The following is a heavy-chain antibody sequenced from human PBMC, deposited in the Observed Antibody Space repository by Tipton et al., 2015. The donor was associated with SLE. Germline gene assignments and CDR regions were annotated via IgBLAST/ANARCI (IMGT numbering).Heavy chain of an antibody. CDR1: GYSISSGYY. D-gene: IGHD3-3*01. J-gene: IGHJ4*02. CDR2: IYHSGST. V-gene: IGHV4-38-2*01. Sequence: TLSLTCAVSGYSISSGYYWGWIRQPPGKGLEWIGSIYHSGSTYYNPSLKSRVTISVDTSKNQFSLKLSSVTAADPAVYYCARRGDFTTYDYWGQGTLVTVSS. CDR3: ARRGDFTTYDY.